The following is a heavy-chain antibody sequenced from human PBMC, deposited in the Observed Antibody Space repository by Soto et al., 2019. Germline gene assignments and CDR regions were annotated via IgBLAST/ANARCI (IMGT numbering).Heavy chain of an antibody. CDR1: GGSISSGGYY. J-gene: IGHJ5*02. D-gene: IGHD6-6*01. V-gene: IGHV4-31*03. Sequence: TLSLTYTVSGGSISSGGYYWSWIRQHPGKGLEWIGYIYYSGSTYYNPSLKSRVTISVDTSKNQFSLKLSSVTAADTAVYYCARRIAARSNWFDPWGQGTLVTVSS. CDR2: IYYSGST. CDR3: ARRIAARSNWFDP.